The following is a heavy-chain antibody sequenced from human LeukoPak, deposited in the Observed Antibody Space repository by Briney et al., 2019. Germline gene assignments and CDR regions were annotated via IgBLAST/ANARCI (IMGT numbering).Heavy chain of an antibody. Sequence: SETLSLTCTVSGGSISSSSYYCGWIRQPPGKGLEWIGSIHYSGSTYYNPSLKSRVTISVDTSKNQFSLKLGSVTAADTAVYYCARGGFYCGGDCYVDYWGQGTLVTVSS. CDR1: GGSISSSSYY. V-gene: IGHV4-39*01. CDR3: ARGGFYCGGDCYVDY. CDR2: IHYSGST. D-gene: IGHD2-21*02. J-gene: IGHJ4*02.